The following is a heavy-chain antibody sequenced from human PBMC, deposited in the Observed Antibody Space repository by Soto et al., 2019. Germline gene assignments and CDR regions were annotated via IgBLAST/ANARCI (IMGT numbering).Heavy chain of an antibody. V-gene: IGHV1-69*13. Sequence: SVKVSCKASGGTFSSYAISWVRQAPGQGLEWMGGIIPISGTANYAQKFQGRVTITADESTSTAYMELSSLRSEDTAVYYCAKSGAYYYDSSGSVNWFDPWGQGTLVTVSS. D-gene: IGHD3-22*01. CDR2: IIPISGTA. J-gene: IGHJ5*02. CDR3: AKSGAYYYDSSGSVNWFDP. CDR1: GGTFSSYA.